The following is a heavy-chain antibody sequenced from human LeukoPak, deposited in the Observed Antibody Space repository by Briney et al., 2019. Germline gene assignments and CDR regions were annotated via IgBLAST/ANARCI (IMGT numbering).Heavy chain of an antibody. CDR1: GYAFIDYS. V-gene: IGHV5-51*01. D-gene: IGHD1-26*01. J-gene: IGHJ4*02. Sequence: GESLKISCKGSGYAFIDYSIAWVRQMPGKGLEWMGFIHPADSHTTYSPSFQGQVTFSADKSISTAYLQWSSLKASDTAMYYCARRRDLYSGSYYPFDYWGQGTLVTVSS. CDR3: ARRRDLYSGSYYPFDY. CDR2: IHPADSHT.